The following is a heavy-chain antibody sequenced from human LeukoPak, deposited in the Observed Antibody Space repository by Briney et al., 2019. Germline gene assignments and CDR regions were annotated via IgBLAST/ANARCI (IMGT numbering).Heavy chain of an antibody. J-gene: IGHJ4*02. CDR1: GYSFSTNW. V-gene: IGHV5-51*01. CDR3: ARLTPGVGATAEY. CDR2: IYPSDSDT. D-gene: IGHD1-26*01. Sequence: GESLKISCKGSGYSFSTNWIGWVRQMPGKGLEWKGLIYPSDSDTRYNPSFQGQVTISADRSISTTSLQWRSLKASDTATYYCARLTPGVGATAEYWGQGTLVTVSS.